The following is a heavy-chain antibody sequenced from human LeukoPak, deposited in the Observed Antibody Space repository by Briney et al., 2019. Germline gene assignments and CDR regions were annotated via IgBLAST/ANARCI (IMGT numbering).Heavy chain of an antibody. D-gene: IGHD4-17*01. CDR2: ISGSGAAT. J-gene: IGHJ4*02. CDR1: GLTFSSYS. V-gene: IGHV3-23*01. CDR3: AKDAEWTTVTFDFDY. Sequence: PGGSLRLSCAASGLTFSSYSMNWVRQAPGKGLEWVSTISGSGAATYYADSVKGRFTISRDNSKNTLYLQMNSLRAEDTAIYYCAKDAEWTTVTFDFDYWGQGTLVTVSS.